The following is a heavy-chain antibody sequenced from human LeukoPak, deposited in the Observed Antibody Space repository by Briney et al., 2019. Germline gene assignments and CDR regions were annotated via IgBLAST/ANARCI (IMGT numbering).Heavy chain of an antibody. V-gene: IGHV3-7*01. J-gene: IGHJ4*02. D-gene: IGHD6-19*01. Sequence: GGSLRLSCAASGFTFSSYWMSWVRQAPGKGLEWVANIKQNGSEKYYVDSVKGRFTISRDNAKNSLYLQMNSLRAEDTAVYYCARDLKQWLVLFDYWGQGTLVTVSS. CDR3: ARDLKQWLVLFDY. CDR2: IKQNGSEK. CDR1: GFTFSSYW.